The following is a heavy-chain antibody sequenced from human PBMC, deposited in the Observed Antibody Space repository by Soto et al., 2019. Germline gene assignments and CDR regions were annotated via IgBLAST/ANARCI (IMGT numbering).Heavy chain of an antibody. V-gene: IGHV2-5*02. J-gene: IGHJ4*02. CDR3: AHTPDCSGGSCYPNFDY. CDR2: IYWDDDK. Sequence: SGPTLVKPTQTLTLTCTFSGFSLSTSGVGVGWIRQPPGKALEWLALIYWDDDKRYSPSLKSRLTITKDTSKNQVVLTMTNMDPVDTATYYCAHTPDCSGGSCYPNFDYWGQGTLVTVSS. D-gene: IGHD2-15*01. CDR1: GFSLSTSGVG.